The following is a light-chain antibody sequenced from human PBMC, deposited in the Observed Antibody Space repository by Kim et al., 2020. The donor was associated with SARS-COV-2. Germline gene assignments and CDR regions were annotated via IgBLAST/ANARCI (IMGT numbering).Light chain of an antibody. J-gene: IGLJ1*01. Sequence: GQSITISCTGTSSDVGGYYSVSWYQQHPGGAPKLMIYDVSNRPSGVSSRFSGSKSGNTASLTISGLQAEDEAEYYCSSYTSSTTRVFGSGTKVTVL. CDR1: SSDVGGYYS. CDR3: SSYTSSTTRV. V-gene: IGLV2-14*03. CDR2: DVS.